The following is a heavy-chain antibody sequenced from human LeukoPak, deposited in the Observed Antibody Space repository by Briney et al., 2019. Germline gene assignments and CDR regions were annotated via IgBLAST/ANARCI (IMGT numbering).Heavy chain of an antibody. CDR1: GYTFTSYG. CDR3: AREGDYGDYSNSDAFDI. CDR2: ISAYNGNT. Sequence: ASVKLSCKASGYTFTSYGISWVPQAPGQGLEWMGWISAYNGNTNYAQTLKGRVHMTTDTSTSTAYMELRSLRSDDTAVYYCAREGDYGDYSNSDAFDIWGQGTMVTVSS. J-gene: IGHJ3*02. D-gene: IGHD4-17*01. V-gene: IGHV1-18*01.